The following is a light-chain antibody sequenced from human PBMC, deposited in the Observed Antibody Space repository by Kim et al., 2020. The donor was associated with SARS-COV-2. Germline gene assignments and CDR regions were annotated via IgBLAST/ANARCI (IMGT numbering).Light chain of an antibody. CDR1: QSISYY. CDR2: DAS. V-gene: IGKV3-11*01. CDR3: QQRNFWPLT. Sequence: EIVLTQSPATLSLSPGERATLSCRASQSISYYLAWYQQRPGQAPRLLIYDASNRATGIPARFSGTGSGTDFTLTISSLEPEDFAVYYCQQRNFWPLTFGGGTKVEI. J-gene: IGKJ4*01.